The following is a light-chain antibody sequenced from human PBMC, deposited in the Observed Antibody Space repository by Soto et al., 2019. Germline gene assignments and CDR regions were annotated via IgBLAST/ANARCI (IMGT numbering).Light chain of an antibody. J-gene: IGLJ3*02. Sequence: QSVLTQPPSVSGAPGQRVTISCTGSSSNIGAGYDVHWYKQLPGTAPKLLIYGNSNRPSGVPDRFSGSKSGTSASLAITGLQAEDEADYYCQSYDITLSGSGVFGGGTKLTVL. CDR2: GNS. CDR1: SSNIGAGYD. V-gene: IGLV1-40*01. CDR3: QSYDITLSGSGV.